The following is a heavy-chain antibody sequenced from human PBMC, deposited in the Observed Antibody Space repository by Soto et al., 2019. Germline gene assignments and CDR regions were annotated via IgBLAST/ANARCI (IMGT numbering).Heavy chain of an antibody. D-gene: IGHD6-19*01. J-gene: IGHJ5*02. CDR3: ARDGVAGAPSNWFDP. CDR1: GFTFSSYA. V-gene: IGHV3-30-3*01. Sequence: QVQLVESGGGVVQPGRSLRLSCAASGFTFSSYAMHWVRQAPGKGLEWVAVISYDGSNKYYAASVKGRFTISRDNSKNTLYLQMHSLRAEDTAVYYCARDGVAGAPSNWFDPWGQGTLVTVSS. CDR2: ISYDGSNK.